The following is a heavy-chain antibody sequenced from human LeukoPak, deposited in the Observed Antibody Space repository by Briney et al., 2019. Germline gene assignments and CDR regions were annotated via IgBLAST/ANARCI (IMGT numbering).Heavy chain of an antibody. CDR1: GFTFSSYG. J-gene: IGHJ4*02. CDR2: IWYDGSNK. Sequence: GGSLRLSCAASGFTFSSYGMHWVRQAPGKGLEWVAVIWYDGSNKYYADSVKGRFTISRDNSKKTLYLQMNSLRVEDTAVYYCARKYYYDSSGFDYWGQGTLVTVSS. D-gene: IGHD3-22*01. V-gene: IGHV3-33*01. CDR3: ARKYYYDSSGFDY.